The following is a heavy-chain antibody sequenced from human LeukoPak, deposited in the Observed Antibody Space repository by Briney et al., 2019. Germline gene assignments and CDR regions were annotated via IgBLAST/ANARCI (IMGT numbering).Heavy chain of an antibody. J-gene: IGHJ6*03. D-gene: IGHD1-26*01. V-gene: IGHV3-7*01. CDR1: GFTFNNYW. CDR3: ARVSGNYYYYMDV. Sequence: TGGSLRLSCAASGFTFNNYWMSWVRQAPGKGLEWVANIKQDGGEKYYVDSVKGRFTISRDNSKKTLYLQMNSLRAEDTAVYYCARVSGNYYYYMDVWGKGTTVTISS. CDR2: IKQDGGEK.